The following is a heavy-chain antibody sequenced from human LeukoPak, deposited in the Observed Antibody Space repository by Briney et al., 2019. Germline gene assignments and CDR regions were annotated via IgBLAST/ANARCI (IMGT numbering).Heavy chain of an antibody. CDR3: AREGYCSGVSCYSLYFDY. CDR1: GGSISSHY. J-gene: IGHJ4*02. CDR2: IHYTGST. Sequence: SETLSLTCTVSGGSISSHYWNWIRQPPGKGLEWIGYIHYTGSTNYNPSLKSRVTISVDTSKNQFSLKLSSVTAADTAVYYCAREGYCSGVSCYSLYFDYWAREPWSPSPQ. D-gene: IGHD2-15*01. V-gene: IGHV4-59*11.